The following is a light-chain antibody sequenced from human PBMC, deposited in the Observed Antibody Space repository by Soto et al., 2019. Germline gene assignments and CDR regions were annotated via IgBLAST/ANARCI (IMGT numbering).Light chain of an antibody. CDR3: QVWDSSSDLNYV. CDR1: NIGRKS. J-gene: IGLJ1*01. CDR2: DDS. V-gene: IGLV3-21*02. Sequence: SYELTQPPSVSVAPGQTARITCGGNNIGRKSVHWYQQKPGQAPVLVVYDDSDRPSGIPERFSGSNSGNTATLTISRVEAGDEADYYCQVWDSSSDLNYVFGTGTKLTVL.